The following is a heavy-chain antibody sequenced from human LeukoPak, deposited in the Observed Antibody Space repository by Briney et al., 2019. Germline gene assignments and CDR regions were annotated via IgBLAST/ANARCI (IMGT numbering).Heavy chain of an antibody. CDR3: ARGPLSGNGMIVSGP. Sequence: SETLSLTCTVSGYSISYGYYWGWIRQPPGKGLEWIASIYPGGDTYYNPSLKSRVTISVDTSKNQFSLKLRSVTAADTAVYYCARGPLSGNGMIVSGPWGQGTLVTVSS. CDR2: IYPGGDT. J-gene: IGHJ5*02. CDR1: GYSISYGYY. D-gene: IGHD3-22*01. V-gene: IGHV4-38-2*02.